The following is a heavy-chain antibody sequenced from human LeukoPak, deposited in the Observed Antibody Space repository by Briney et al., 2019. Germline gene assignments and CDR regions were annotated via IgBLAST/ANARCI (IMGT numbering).Heavy chain of an antibody. CDR3: ARANRLYDPGDAFDI. D-gene: IGHD3-3*01. Sequence: GGSLRLSCAASGFTFSSYWMSWVRQAPGKGLEWVANIKQDGSEKYYVDSVKGRFTISRGNAKNSLYLQMNSLRAEDTAVYYCARANRLYDPGDAFDIWGQGTMVTVSS. CDR1: GFTFSSYW. J-gene: IGHJ3*02. V-gene: IGHV3-7*01. CDR2: IKQDGSEK.